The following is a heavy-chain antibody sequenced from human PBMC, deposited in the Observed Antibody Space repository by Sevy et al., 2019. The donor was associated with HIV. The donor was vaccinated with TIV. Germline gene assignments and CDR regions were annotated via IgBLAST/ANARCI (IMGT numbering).Heavy chain of an antibody. CDR1: RFTFSSYS. J-gene: IGHJ6*02. D-gene: IGHD6-19*01. CDR3: ARAYTSFSSGWNKDYYGMDV. V-gene: IGHV3-21*01. CDR2: ISSSSSYI. Sequence: GGSLRLSCAASRFTFSSYSMNWVRQAPGKGLEWVSSISSSSSYIYYSDSVKGRFTISRDNAQNSLYLQMNSLRAEDTAVYYCARAYTSFSSGWNKDYYGMDVWGHGTTVTVSS.